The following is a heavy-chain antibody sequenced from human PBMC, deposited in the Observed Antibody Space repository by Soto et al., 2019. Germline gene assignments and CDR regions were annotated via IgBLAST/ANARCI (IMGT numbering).Heavy chain of an antibody. D-gene: IGHD6-13*01. Sequence: GGSLRLSCAASGFTFSTYGMHWVRQAPGKGLEWVAAMSYDGTKQYYVDSVKGRFTISRDNSRNTLFLQVNSLRDEDTAVYYCAKEYGSTWIDHWGQGTLVTVSS. CDR1: GFTFSTYG. CDR2: MSYDGTKQ. V-gene: IGHV3-30*18. J-gene: IGHJ4*02. CDR3: AKEYGSTWIDH.